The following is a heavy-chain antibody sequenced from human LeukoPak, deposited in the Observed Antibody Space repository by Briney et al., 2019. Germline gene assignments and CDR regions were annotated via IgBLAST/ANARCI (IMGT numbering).Heavy chain of an antibody. J-gene: IGHJ4*02. Sequence: ASVKVSCKASGYTFTSYGISWVRQAPAQGLEWMGWISAYNGNTNYAQKLQGRVTMTRDTSTSTAYMELRSLRSDDTAVYYCARASARYFDWLPNSYCFDYWGQGTLVTVSS. CDR1: GYTFTSYG. V-gene: IGHV1-18*01. CDR3: ARASARYFDWLPNSYCFDY. CDR2: ISAYNGNT. D-gene: IGHD3-9*01.